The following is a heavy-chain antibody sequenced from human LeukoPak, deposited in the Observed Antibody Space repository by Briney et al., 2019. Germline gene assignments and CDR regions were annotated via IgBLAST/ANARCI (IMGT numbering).Heavy chain of an antibody. Sequence: PSETLSLTCTVSGGSISSYYWSWIRQPPGKGLEWIGYIYYSGSTNYNPSLKSRVTISVDTSKNQFSLKLSSVTAADTAVYYCARAGAAYYGSGSYYNGAFDIWGQGTMVTVSS. CDR1: GGSISSYY. D-gene: IGHD3-10*01. CDR3: ARAGAAYYGSGSYYNGAFDI. CDR2: IYYSGST. J-gene: IGHJ3*02. V-gene: IGHV4-59*01.